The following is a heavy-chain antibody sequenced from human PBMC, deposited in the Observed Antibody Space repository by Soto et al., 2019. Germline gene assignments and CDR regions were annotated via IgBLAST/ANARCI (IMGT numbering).Heavy chain of an antibody. CDR3: TSHARTAVVGWFEY. Sequence: SETLSLTFTVSGGSIISSSYYWGWIRQPPGHELEWMGSIYYSGTTYYNPSLKSRVTISVDTSKNQFSLMLSSVTAADTAVYYWTSHARTAVVGWFEYWGQGTQVHGSS. CDR1: GGSIISSSYY. J-gene: IGHJ4*02. V-gene: IGHV4-39*01. CDR2: IYYSGTT. D-gene: IGHD6-19*01.